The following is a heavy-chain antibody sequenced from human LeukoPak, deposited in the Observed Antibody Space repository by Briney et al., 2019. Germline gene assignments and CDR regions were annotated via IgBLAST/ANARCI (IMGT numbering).Heavy chain of an antibody. Sequence: GGSLRLSCAASRFTFSSYWVSWVRQAPGKGLEWVASIKQDGSDKYYVDSVKGRFTISRDNAKNSLYLQMTSLRADDTATYYCPIIAAGVTTKGEMLHHYYYMDVWGKGTTVTVSS. CDR1: RFTFSSYW. J-gene: IGHJ6*03. V-gene: IGHV3-7*01. D-gene: IGHD4-23*01. CDR2: IKQDGSDK. CDR3: PIIAAGVTTKGEMLHHYYYMDV.